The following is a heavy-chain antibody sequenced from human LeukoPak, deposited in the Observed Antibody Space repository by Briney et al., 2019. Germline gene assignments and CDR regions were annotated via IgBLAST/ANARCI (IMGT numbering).Heavy chain of an antibody. CDR1: RFTFSNYG. Sequence: PGGSLRLSCVASRFTFSNYGVNWVRQAPGMGLEWVSYINSRSSTIYYADSVRGRFTISRDNAKNSLYLQMNSLKAEDTAIYYCAREVGTPQAFDIWGQGTMVTVSS. D-gene: IGHD1-26*01. J-gene: IGHJ3*02. CDR3: AREVGTPQAFDI. V-gene: IGHV3-48*01. CDR2: INSRSSTI.